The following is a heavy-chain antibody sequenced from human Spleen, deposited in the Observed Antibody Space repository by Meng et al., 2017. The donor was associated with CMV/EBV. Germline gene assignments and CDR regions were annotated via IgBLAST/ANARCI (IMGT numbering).Heavy chain of an antibody. CDR2: ISSSSSYI. V-gene: IGHV3-21*01. CDR3: AREVWELHRQTAYFDY. D-gene: IGHD1-26*01. Sequence: GESLKISCAASGFTFSSYSMNWVRQAPGKGLEWVSSISSSSSYIYYADSVKGRFTISRGNAKNSLYLQMNSLRAEDTAVYYCAREVWELHRQTAYFDYWGQGTLVTVSS. J-gene: IGHJ4*02. CDR1: GFTFSSYS.